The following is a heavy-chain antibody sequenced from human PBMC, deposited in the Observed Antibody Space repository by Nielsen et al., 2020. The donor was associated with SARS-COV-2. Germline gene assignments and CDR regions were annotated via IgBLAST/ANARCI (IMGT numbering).Heavy chain of an antibody. D-gene: IGHD2-2*01. CDR1: GYTFTYRY. Sequence: ASVKVSCKASGYTFTYRYLYWVRQAPGQGLEWMGRINPNSGGTNYAQKFQGRVTMTRDTSISTAYMELSRLRSDDTAVYYCARAGAVVPYYYYYYGMDVRGQGTTVTVSS. CDR3: ARAGAVVPYYYYYYGMDV. J-gene: IGHJ6*02. V-gene: IGHV1-2*06. CDR2: INPNSGGT.